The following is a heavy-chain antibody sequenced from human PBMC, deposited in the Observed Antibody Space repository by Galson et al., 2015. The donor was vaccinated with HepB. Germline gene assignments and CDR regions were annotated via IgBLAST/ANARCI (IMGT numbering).Heavy chain of an antibody. D-gene: IGHD3-22*01. CDR2: ISGSGGST. CDR3: AKVRFPMIVVSVFDY. Sequence: SLRLSCAASGFTFSSYAMSWVRQAPGKGLEWVSAISGSGGSTYYADSVKGRFTISRDNSKNTLYLQMNSLRAEDTAVYYCAKVRFPMIVVSVFDYWGQGTLVTVSS. CDR1: GFTFSSYA. V-gene: IGHV3-23*01. J-gene: IGHJ4*02.